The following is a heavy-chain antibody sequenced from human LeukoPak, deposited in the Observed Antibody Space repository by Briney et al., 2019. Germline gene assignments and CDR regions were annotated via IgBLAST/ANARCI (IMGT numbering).Heavy chain of an antibody. CDR3: AKQMAVDYFDY. V-gene: IGHV3-30*18. J-gene: IGHJ4*02. D-gene: IGHD5-24*01. CDR2: ISYDGNNK. Sequence: GGSLRLSCAASGFTFSNFGMHWVRQAPGKGLEWVAVISYDGNNKYYTDSVKGRFTISRDNAKNTLYLQMDSLRAEDTAVYYCAKQMAVDYFDYWGQGTLVTVSS. CDR1: GFTFSNFG.